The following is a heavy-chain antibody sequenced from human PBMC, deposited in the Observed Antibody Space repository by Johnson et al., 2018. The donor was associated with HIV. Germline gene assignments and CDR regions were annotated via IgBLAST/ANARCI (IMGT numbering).Heavy chain of an antibody. V-gene: IGHV3-11*04. J-gene: IGHJ3*02. Sequence: VQLVESGGGSEQPGRSLRLSCAASGFTFSDYYMDWIRQAPGKGLEWLSYISSSGTTMYYADSVKGRFTISRDNAKNSLYLQMNSLRAEDMAVYYCARRAHDAFDI. CDR2: ISSSGTTM. CDR1: GFTFSDYY. CDR3: ARRAHDAFDI.